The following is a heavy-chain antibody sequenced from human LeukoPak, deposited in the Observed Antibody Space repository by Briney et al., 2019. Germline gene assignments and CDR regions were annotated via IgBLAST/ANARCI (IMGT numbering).Heavy chain of an antibody. CDR2: IIPIFGTA. J-gene: IGHJ5*02. Sequence: SVKVSCKASGGTFSSYAISWVRQAPGQGLEWMGGIIPIFGTANYAQKFQGRVTITADESTSTAYMELSSLRSEDTAVYYCARGSTYDFWSGYPNWFDPWGQGTLVTVSS. CDR1: GGTFSSYA. CDR3: ARGSTYDFWSGYPNWFDP. D-gene: IGHD3-3*01. V-gene: IGHV1-69*13.